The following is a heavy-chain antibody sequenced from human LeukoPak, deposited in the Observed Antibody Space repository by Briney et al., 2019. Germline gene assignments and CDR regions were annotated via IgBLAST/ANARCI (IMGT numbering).Heavy chain of an antibody. Sequence: SETLSLTCTVSGYSISSGYYWGWIRQPPGKGLEWIGSIYHSGSTYYNPSLKSRVTISVDTSKNQFSLKLSSVTAADTAVYYCARSPEVLRFDYWGQGTLVTVSS. CDR3: ARSPEVLRFDY. V-gene: IGHV4-38-2*02. D-gene: IGHD3-3*01. J-gene: IGHJ4*02. CDR2: IYHSGST. CDR1: GYSISSGYY.